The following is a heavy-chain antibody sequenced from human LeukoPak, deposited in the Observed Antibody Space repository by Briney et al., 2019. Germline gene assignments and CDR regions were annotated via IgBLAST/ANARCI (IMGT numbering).Heavy chain of an antibody. D-gene: IGHD4-11*01. CDR2: IYYSGST. CDR1: GGSISSDY. Sequence: PSETLSLTCTVSGGSISSDYWSWIRQPPGKGLEWIGYIYYSGSTNYNPSLKSRVTISVDTSKNQFSLKLSSVTAADTAVYYCARGSEVTQYFQHWGQGTLVTVSS. V-gene: IGHV4-59*01. CDR3: ARGSEVTQYFQH. J-gene: IGHJ1*01.